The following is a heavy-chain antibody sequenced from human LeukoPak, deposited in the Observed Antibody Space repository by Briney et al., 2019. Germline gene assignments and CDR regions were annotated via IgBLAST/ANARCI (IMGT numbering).Heavy chain of an antibody. V-gene: IGHV4-39*07. Sequence: SETLSLTCTVSGGSIGSSSYYWGWIRQPPGKGLEWIGSIYYSGSTYYNPSLKSRVTISVDTSKNQFSLKLSSVTAADTAVYYCARSYYDSSGYFGGYYYYYMDVWGKGTTVTVSS. J-gene: IGHJ6*03. CDR3: ARSYYDSSGYFGGYYYYYMDV. D-gene: IGHD3-22*01. CDR1: GGSIGSSSYY. CDR2: IYYSGST.